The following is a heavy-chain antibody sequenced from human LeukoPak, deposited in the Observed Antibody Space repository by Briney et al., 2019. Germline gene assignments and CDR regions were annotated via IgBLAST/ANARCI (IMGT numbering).Heavy chain of an antibody. D-gene: IGHD3-10*01. Sequence: GRSLRLSCAASGFTFSSYGMHWVRQAPGKGLEWVAVIWPDGSNTNYGDSVKGRFTISRDNSKNTLYLQMNSLRAEDTAVYYCAKEEAQLWFGEFSYAFDIWGQGTMVTVSS. CDR2: IWPDGSNT. CDR3: AKEEAQLWFGEFSYAFDI. CDR1: GFTFSSYG. V-gene: IGHV3-33*06. J-gene: IGHJ3*02.